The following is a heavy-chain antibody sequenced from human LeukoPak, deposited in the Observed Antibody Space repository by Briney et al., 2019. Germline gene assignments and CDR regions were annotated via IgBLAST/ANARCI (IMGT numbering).Heavy chain of an antibody. CDR1: GYSISSGFY. CDR2: VYHSGKT. D-gene: IGHD4-17*01. CDR3: ARDHYSDYGDANWFDP. V-gene: IGHV4-38-2*02. Sequence: PSETLSLTCTVSGYSISSGFYWGWIRQPPGKGLEWIGSVYHSGKTYSNPSLKSRVTISVDMSKTQFSLKLRSVTAADTVVYFCARDHYSDYGDANWFDPWGQGTLVTVSS. J-gene: IGHJ5*02.